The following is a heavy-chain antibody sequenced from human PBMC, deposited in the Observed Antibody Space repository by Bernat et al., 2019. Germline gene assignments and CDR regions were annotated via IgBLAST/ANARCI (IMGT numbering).Heavy chain of an antibody. J-gene: IGHJ4*02. Sequence: VQLLESGGGVVQPGRSLRLSCAASGFTFSSYAMHWVRQAPGKGLEWVAVISYDGSNKYYADSVKGRFTISRDNSKNTLYLQMNSLRAEDTAVYYCARDNRKEEGYLDYWGQGTLVTVSS. V-gene: IGHV3-30-3*01. CDR2: ISYDGSNK. D-gene: IGHD1-14*01. CDR1: GFTFSSYA. CDR3: ARDNRKEEGYLDY.